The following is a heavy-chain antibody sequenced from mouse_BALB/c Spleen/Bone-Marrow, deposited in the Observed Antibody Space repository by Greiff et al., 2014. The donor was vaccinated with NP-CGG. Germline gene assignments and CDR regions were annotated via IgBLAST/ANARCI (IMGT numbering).Heavy chain of an antibody. CDR1: GYTFTAYV. CDR2: INPYNDGT. D-gene: IGHD2-3*01. CDR3: AREGWLLRFDY. Sequence: ESGPEQVKPGASVKMSCKASGYTFTAYVMHWVKQKPGQGLEWIGYINPYNDGTNYNEKFKGKATLTSDISSSTANMELSSLTSEDSAVYYCAREGWLLRFDYWGQGTTLTVSS. J-gene: IGHJ2*01. V-gene: IGHV1-14*01.